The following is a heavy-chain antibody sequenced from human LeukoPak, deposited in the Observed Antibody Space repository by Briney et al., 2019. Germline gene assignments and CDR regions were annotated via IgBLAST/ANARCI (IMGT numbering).Heavy chain of an antibody. CDR2: INPNSGGT. J-gene: IGHJ5*02. CDR3: AREFPKSLKYGGSWFDP. CDR1: GYTFTSYY. V-gene: IGHV1-2*06. Sequence: ASVKVSCKASGYTFTSYYMHWVRQAPGQGLEWMGRINPNSGGTNYAQKFQGRVTMTRDTPISTAYMELSRLRSDDTAVYYCAREFPKSLKYGGSWFDPWGQGTLVTVSS. D-gene: IGHD1-26*01.